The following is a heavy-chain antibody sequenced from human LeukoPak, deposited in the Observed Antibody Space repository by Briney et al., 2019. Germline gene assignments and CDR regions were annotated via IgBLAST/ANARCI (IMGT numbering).Heavy chain of an antibody. CDR3: ARMAGERDY. CDR1: GGSFSGYY. D-gene: IGHD1-1*01. CDR2: INHSGST. J-gene: IGHJ4*02. Sequence: SETLSLTCAVYGGSFSGYYWSWIRQPPGKGLEWIGEINHSGSTNYNPSLESRVTISVDPSKNQFSLKLSSVTAADTAVYYCARMAGERDYWGQGTLVTVSS. V-gene: IGHV4-34*01.